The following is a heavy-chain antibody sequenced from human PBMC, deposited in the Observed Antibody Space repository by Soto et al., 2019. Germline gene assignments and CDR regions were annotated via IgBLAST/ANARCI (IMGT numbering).Heavy chain of an antibody. J-gene: IGHJ4*02. CDR2: IYYSGST. Sequence: SETLSLTCTVSGGSISSYYWSWIRQPPGKGLEWIGYIYYSGSTNYNPSLKSRVTISVDTSKNQFSLKLSPVTAADTAVYYCARLGYSGYDLGLLDYWGQGTLVTVSS. D-gene: IGHD5-12*01. CDR1: GGSISSYY. CDR3: ARLGYSGYDLGLLDY. V-gene: IGHV4-59*08.